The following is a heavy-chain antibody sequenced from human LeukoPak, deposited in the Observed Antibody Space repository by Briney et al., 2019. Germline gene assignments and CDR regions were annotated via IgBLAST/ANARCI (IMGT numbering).Heavy chain of an antibody. V-gene: IGHV1-18*01. J-gene: IGHJ5*02. D-gene: IGHD2-2*01. CDR2: ISAYNGNT. CDR1: GYTFTSYG. CDR3: ARDGGHPNIVVVPAAITTAFDP. Sequence: GASVKVSCKASGYTFTSYGISWVRQAPGQGLEWMGWISAYNGNTNYAQKLQGRVTMTTDTSTSTAYMGLRSLRSDDTAVYYCARDGGHPNIVVVPAAITTAFDPWGQGTLVTVSS.